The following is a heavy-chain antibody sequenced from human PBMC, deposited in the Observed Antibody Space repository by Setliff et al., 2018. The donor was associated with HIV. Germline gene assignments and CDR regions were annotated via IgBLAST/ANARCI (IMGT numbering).Heavy chain of an antibody. V-gene: IGHV4-59*11. CDR3: ARVPPEYSSSSQAFDI. CDR1: GSSISGHF. CDR2: IYTTGST. D-gene: IGHD6-6*01. Sequence: PSETLSLTCTVAGSSISGHFWTWIRQPPGKGLEWIGYIYTTGSTNYNPSLTSRVTISVDTSKNKFSLKMRSVTAADTAVYYFARVPPEYSSSSQAFDIWGQGTKVTGS. J-gene: IGHJ3*02.